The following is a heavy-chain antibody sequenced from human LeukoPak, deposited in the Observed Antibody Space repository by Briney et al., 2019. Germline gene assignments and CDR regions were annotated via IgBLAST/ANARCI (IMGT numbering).Heavy chain of an antibody. CDR3: ARDLLKILAYCGGDCYSLGDAFDI. D-gene: IGHD2-21*02. CDR2: INSDGSST. CDR1: GFTFSSYW. V-gene: IGHV3-74*01. J-gene: IGHJ3*02. Sequence: GGSLRLSCAPSGFTFSSYWMHWVRQAPGKGLVWVSRINSDGSSTSYADSVKGRFTISRDNAKNTLYLQMNSLRAEDTAVYYCARDLLKILAYCGGDCYSLGDAFDIWGQGTMVTVSS.